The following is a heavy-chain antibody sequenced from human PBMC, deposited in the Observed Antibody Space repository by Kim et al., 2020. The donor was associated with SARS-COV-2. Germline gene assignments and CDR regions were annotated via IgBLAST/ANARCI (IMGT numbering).Heavy chain of an antibody. CDR3: ARDLNGGPGLDY. Sequence: GGSLRLSCAASGFTFSSYGMHWVRQAPGKGLEWVAVIWFDGSNKDYADSVKGRFTISRDNSKNTLFLLMNSLTVEDTAVYYCARDLNGGPGLDYWGQGTLVTASS. CDR2: IWFDGSNK. CDR1: GFTFSSYG. V-gene: IGHV3-33*01. J-gene: IGHJ4*02.